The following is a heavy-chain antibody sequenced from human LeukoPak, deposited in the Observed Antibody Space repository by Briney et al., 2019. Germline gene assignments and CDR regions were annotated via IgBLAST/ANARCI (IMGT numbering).Heavy chain of an antibody. CDR1: GFTNSNSS. CDR2: IVVGTGKT. Sequence: SCAASGFTNSNSSVQWVRQARGQRPEWIGWIVVGTGKTNYAQRLQERVTISRDMSTGTVDMELSSLRSEDTAVYYCAATSIRMVQRIIYYGKDVWGQGTTVTVSS. CDR3: AATSIRMVQRIIYYGKDV. V-gene: IGHV1-58*01. J-gene: IGHJ6*02. D-gene: IGHD3-10*01.